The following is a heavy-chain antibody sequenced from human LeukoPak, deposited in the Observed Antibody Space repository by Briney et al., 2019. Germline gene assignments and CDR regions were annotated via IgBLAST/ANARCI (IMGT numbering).Heavy chain of an antibody. V-gene: IGHV4-59*01. Sequence: PSETLSLTCTVSGGSISSYYWSWIRQPPGKGLEWIGYIYYSGSTNYNPSLKGRVTVSVDTSKNQFSLKLSSVTAADTAVYYCARYDGSGSSDYWGQGTLVTVSS. J-gene: IGHJ4*02. CDR1: GGSISSYY. D-gene: IGHD3-10*01. CDR3: ARYDGSGSSDY. CDR2: IYYSGST.